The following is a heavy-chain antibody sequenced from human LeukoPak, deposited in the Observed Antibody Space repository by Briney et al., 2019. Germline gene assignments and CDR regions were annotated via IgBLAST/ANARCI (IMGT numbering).Heavy chain of an antibody. Sequence: SETLSLTCTVSGGSISSSSYYWGWIRQPPGNGLEWIGRIYYRGSTYTNPCLKSRDTISVDTSKKQLYLKLSSVNAADTAVFYCARWIYSSKWYGSGAFDMWGQGTMVTVS. D-gene: IGHD6-13*01. CDR2: IYYRGST. CDR1: GGSISSSSYY. J-gene: IGHJ3*02. V-gene: IGHV4-39*01. CDR3: ARWIYSSKWYGSGAFDM.